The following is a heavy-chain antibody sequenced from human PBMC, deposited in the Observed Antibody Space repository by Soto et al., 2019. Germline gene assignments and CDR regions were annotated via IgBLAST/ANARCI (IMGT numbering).Heavy chain of an antibody. CDR1: GGSISSGGYY. J-gene: IGHJ6*02. Sequence: SETLSLTCTVSGGSISSGGYYWSWIRQHPGKGLEWIGYIYYSGSTYYNPSLKSRVTISVDTSKNQFSLKLSSVTAADTAVYYCARERCTNGVCYTGYYYGMDVWGQGTTVTVSS. CDR2: IYYSGST. D-gene: IGHD2-8*01. CDR3: ARERCTNGVCYTGYYYGMDV. V-gene: IGHV4-31*02.